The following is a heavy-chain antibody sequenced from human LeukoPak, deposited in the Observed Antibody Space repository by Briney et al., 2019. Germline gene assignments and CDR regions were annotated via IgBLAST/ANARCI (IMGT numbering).Heavy chain of an antibody. V-gene: IGHV3-30*03. CDR3: ARNTYYYDSSGYPWFDP. D-gene: IGHD3-22*01. CDR1: GFTFSSYG. Sequence: GGSLRLSCAASGFTFSSYGMHWVRQAPGKGLEWVAVISYDGSNKYYADSVKGRFTISRDNSKNTLYLQMNSLRAEDTAVYYCARNTYYYDSSGYPWFDPWGQGTLVTVSS. CDR2: ISYDGSNK. J-gene: IGHJ5*02.